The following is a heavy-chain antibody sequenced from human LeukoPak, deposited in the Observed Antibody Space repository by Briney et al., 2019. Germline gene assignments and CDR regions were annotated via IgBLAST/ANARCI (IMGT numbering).Heavy chain of an antibody. CDR3: ARDDSYYDFWSGSYYYGMDV. V-gene: IGHV4-61*02. D-gene: IGHD3-3*01. CDR1: GGSISSGSYY. CDR2: IYTSRST. Sequence: SQTLCLTCTVSGGSISSGSYYWSWIRQPAGKGLEWIGRIYTSRSTNYNPSLKSRVTISVDTSKNQFSLKLSSVTAADTAVYYCARDDSYYDFWSGSYYYGMDVRGQGTTVTVSS. J-gene: IGHJ6*02.